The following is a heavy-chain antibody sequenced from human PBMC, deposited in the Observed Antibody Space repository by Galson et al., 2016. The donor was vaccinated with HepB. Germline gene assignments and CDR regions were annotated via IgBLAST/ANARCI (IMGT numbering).Heavy chain of an antibody. CDR1: GYTFTTNG. V-gene: IGHV1-18*04. CDR2: ISAHNGDT. D-gene: IGHD5-24*01. CDR3: ARDRDRSLDY. J-gene: IGHJ4*02. Sequence: SVKVSCKASGYTFTTNGISWVRQAPGQGLEWMGWISAHNGDTNSPQKLQGRVTLTTDTSTRTAYMGLRSLKSDDTAVYYCARDRDRSLDYWGQGTLVTVSS.